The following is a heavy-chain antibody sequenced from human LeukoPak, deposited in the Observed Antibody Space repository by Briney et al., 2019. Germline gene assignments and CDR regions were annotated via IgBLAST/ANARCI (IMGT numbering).Heavy chain of an antibody. J-gene: IGHJ4*02. CDR2: INHSGST. V-gene: IGHV4-34*08. CDR1: GFTFSSYG. Sequence: GSLRLSCAASGFTFSSYGMSWIRQPPGKGLEWIGEINHSGSTNYNPSLKSRVTISVDTSKNQFSLKLSSVTAADTAVYYCAIRSSGWYRLISQLDYWGQGTLVTVSS. D-gene: IGHD6-19*01. CDR3: AIRSSGWYRLISQLDY.